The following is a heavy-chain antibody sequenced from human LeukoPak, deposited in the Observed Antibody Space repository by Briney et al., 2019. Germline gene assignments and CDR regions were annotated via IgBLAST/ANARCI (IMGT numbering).Heavy chain of an antibody. CDR1: GFTFSSYS. CDR2: ISSSSSYI. J-gene: IGHJ3*02. V-gene: IGHV3-21*01. Sequence: PGGSLRLSCAASGFTFSSYSMNWVRQAPGKGLEWVSSISSSSSYIYYADSVKGRFTISRDNAKNSLYLQMNSLRAEDTAVYYCAKGRPANWNYGAFDIWGQGTMVTVSS. CDR3: AKGRPANWNYGAFDI. D-gene: IGHD1-7*01.